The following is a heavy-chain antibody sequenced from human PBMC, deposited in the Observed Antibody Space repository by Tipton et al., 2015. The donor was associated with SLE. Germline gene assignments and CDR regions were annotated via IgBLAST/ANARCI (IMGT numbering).Heavy chain of an antibody. CDR3: AKEDIVVVVAAAPDY. J-gene: IGHJ4*02. CDR1: GGSISSYY. CDR2: INHSGST. Sequence: TLSLTCTVSGGSISSYYWSWIRQPQGKGLEWIGEINHSGSTNYNPSLKRRVPISVDRSKNQFSLKLSSVTAADTAVYYCAKEDIVVVVAAAPDYWGQGPLVTVSS. D-gene: IGHD2-15*01. V-gene: IGHV4-34*01.